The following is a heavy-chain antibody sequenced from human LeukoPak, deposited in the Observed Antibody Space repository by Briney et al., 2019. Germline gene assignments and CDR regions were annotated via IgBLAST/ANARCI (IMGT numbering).Heavy chain of an antibody. J-gene: IGHJ5*02. CDR2: IYYSGST. V-gene: IGHV4-59*01. CDR3: AKVQAWFDP. Sequence: SETLSLTCTVSGGSISSYYWSWIRQPPGKGLEWIAYIYYSGSTMYNPSLKSRVTISVDTSKNQFSLKLRSVTAADTAVYYCAKVQAWFDPWGQGTLVTVSS. CDR1: GGSISSYY.